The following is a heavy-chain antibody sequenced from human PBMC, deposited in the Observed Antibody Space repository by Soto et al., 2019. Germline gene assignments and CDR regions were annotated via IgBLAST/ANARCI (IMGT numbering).Heavy chain of an antibody. J-gene: IGHJ4*02. CDR2: LSYAGNT. D-gene: IGHD2-2*02. Sequence: KPSETLSLTCTVSGGSISSNTYYWGWVRQPPGKGLEWLGSLSYAGNTYYNPSLKSRVTISVDTSKNQFSLRLSSVTAADTAVYYCATHLHSYYCDSASCYIGVRYFHYWGRGTLVTVSS. CDR3: ATHLHSYYCDSASCYIGVRYFHY. V-gene: IGHV4-39*01. CDR1: GGSISSNTYY.